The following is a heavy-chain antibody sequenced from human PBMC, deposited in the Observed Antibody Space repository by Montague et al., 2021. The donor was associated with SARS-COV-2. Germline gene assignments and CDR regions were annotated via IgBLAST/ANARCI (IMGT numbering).Heavy chain of an antibody. V-gene: IGHV3-7*03. CDR2: INKDGSEK. Sequence: SLRLSCAASGINFGNFWMSWVRQAPGKGLEWVANINKDGSEKYHLESLKGRFTISRDNANSSVFLQMDSLRPDGTAVYYCARKHDFKDRGQGTLVIVSS. J-gene: IGHJ4*02. CDR1: GINFGNFW. D-gene: IGHD2-21*01. CDR3: ARKHDFKD.